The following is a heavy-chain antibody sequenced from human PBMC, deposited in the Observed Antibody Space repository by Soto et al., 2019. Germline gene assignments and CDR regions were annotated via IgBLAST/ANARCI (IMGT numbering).Heavy chain of an antibody. D-gene: IGHD1-1*01. CDR1: GFTFSSYA. V-gene: IGHV3-23*01. CDR2: ISGSGGST. CDR3: AKGYLREQEGAVFDY. J-gene: IGHJ4*02. Sequence: EVQLLESGGGLVQPGGSLRLSCAASGFTFSSYAMSWVRQAPGKGLEWVSAISGSGGSTYYADSVKGRFTISRDNSKNTLYMQMNSLRAEDTAVYDCAKGYLREQEGAVFDYWGQGTLVTVSS.